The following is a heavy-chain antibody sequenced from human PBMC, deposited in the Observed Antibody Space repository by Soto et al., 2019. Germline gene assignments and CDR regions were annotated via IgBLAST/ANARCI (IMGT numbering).Heavy chain of an antibody. V-gene: IGHV2-5*02. CDR2: LYWDDDK. CDR1: GLSLRTTGVG. J-gene: IGHJ6*02. CDR3: VQSGCGRDCLQIYSSHSYYGVDV. D-gene: IGHD2-21*02. Sequence: QITLKESGPTLVKPTQTLTLTCTFSGLSLRTTGVGVGWVRQPPGKALEWLALLYWDDDKRYSPSLKSRLTRTKDTAEKQVGLTMTTVDTVDTATYYCVQSGCGRDCLQIYSSHSYYGVDVGGQGTTVTVSS.